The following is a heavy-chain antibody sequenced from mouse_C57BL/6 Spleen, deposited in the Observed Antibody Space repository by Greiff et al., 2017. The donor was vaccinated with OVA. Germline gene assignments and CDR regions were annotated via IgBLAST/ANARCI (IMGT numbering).Heavy chain of an antibody. CDR3: ARLGGEYY. CDR2: ISSGGSYT. J-gene: IGHJ2*01. Sequence: EVQRVESGGDLVKPGGSLKLSCAASGFTFSSYGMSWVRQTPDKRLEWVATISSGGSYTYYPDSVKGRFTISRDNAKNTLYLQMSSQKSEDTAMYYCARLGGEYYWGQGTTLTVSS. V-gene: IGHV5-6*01. CDR1: GFTFSSYG.